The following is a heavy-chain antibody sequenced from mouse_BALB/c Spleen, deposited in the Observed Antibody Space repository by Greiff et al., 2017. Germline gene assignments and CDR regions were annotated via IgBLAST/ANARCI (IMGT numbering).Heavy chain of an antibody. J-gene: IGHJ3*01. Sequence: QVQLQQSGAELMKPGASVKISCKATGYTFSSYWIEWVKQRPGHGLEWIGEILPGSGSTNYNEKFKGKATFTADTSSNTAYMQLSSLTSEDSAVYYCARGRYYGPFAYWGQGTLVTVSA. CDR2: ILPGSGST. D-gene: IGHD1-2*01. CDR3: ARGRYYGPFAY. V-gene: IGHV1-9*01. CDR1: GYTFSSYW.